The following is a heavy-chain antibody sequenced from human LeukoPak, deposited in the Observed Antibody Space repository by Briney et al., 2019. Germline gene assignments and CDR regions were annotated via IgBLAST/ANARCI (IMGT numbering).Heavy chain of an antibody. CDR3: ARHDSSGYYYYYYGMDV. V-gene: IGHV4-30-4*01. Sequence: PSETLSLTCTVSGGSISSGDYYWSWIRQPPGKGLEWIGYIYYSGSTYYNPSLKSRVTISVDTSKNQFSLKLSSVTAADTAVYYCARHDSSGYYYYYYGMDVWGQGTTVTVSS. CDR2: IYYSGST. CDR1: GGSISSGDYY. D-gene: IGHD3-22*01. J-gene: IGHJ6*02.